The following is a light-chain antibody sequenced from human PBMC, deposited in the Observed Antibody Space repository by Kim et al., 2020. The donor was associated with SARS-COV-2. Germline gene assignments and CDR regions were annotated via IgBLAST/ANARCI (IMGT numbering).Light chain of an antibody. J-gene: IGKJ4*01. CDR1: QSVSSH. CDR3: HQYAYSQRD. V-gene: IGKV3-20*01. Sequence: EIVLTQSPGTLSLSPGERATLSCRASQSVSSHVAWYQQKPGQAPRLLIYSASTRATGIPDRFSGSGSGTDFTLTISRLEPEDSAVYYCHQYAYSQRDFGGGTKVDIK. CDR2: SAS.